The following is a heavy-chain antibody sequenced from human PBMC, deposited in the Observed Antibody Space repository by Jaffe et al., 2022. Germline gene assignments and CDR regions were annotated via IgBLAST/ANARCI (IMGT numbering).Heavy chain of an antibody. D-gene: IGHD3-3*01. J-gene: IGHJ4*02. CDR2: INPNSGGT. CDR3: ARDRQYDFWSGYLIDY. V-gene: IGHV1-2*06. CDR1: GYTFTGYY. Sequence: QVQLVQSGAEVKKPGASVKVSCKASGYTFTGYYMHWVRQAPGQGLEWMGRINPNSGGTNYAQKFQGRVTMTRDTSISTAYMELSRLRSDDTAVYYCARDRQYDFWSGYLIDYWGQGTLVTVSS.